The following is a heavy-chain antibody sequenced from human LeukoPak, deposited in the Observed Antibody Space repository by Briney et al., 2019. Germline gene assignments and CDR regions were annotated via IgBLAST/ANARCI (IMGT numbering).Heavy chain of an antibody. D-gene: IGHD6-13*01. CDR3: ARRRGYSSLDY. V-gene: IGHV4-34*01. J-gene: IGHJ4*02. Sequence: SETLSLTCAVYGGSFSGYYWSWIRQPPGKGLEWIGEINHSGNTNYNPSLKSRVTISVDTSKNQFSLKLSSVTAADTAVYYCARRRGYSSLDYWGQGTLVTVSS. CDR1: GGSFSGYY. CDR2: INHSGNT.